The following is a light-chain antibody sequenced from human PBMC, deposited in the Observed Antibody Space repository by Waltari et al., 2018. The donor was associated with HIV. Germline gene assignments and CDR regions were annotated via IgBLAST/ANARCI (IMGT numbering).Light chain of an antibody. CDR2: QND. CDR3: ATWDDSVSGRV. V-gene: IGLV1-47*01. CDR1: SSDIGNNF. Sequence: QSVLTQPPSASGTPGQRVTISCSGSSSDIGNNFVCWYQQLPGTAPKLLIYQNDQRPSGGPDRFSGSKSGTSASLAISGLRSEDEADYYCATWDDSVSGRVFGTGTKVTVL. J-gene: IGLJ1*01.